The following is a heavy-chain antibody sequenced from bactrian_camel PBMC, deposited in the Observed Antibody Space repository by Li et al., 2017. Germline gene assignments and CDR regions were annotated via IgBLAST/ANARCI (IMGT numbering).Heavy chain of an antibody. CDR3: ASGRCSGGYCYTVDDGLGNEVNY. Sequence: HVQLVESGGGLVQPGGSLRLSRAANGFTFSSYYIYWVRQAPGKGLEWVSSIYHDGSNAKYTDSVKGRFTISRDNANNTVYLQMGSLKFEDTALYYCASGRCSGGYCYTVDDGLGNEVNYWGQGTQVTVS. CDR1: GFTFSSYY. J-gene: IGHJ4*01. CDR2: IYHDGSNA. D-gene: IGHD2*01. V-gene: IGHV3-2*01.